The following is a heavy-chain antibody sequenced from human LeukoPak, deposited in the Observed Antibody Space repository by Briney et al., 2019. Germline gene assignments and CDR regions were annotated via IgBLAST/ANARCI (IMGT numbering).Heavy chain of an antibody. D-gene: IGHD3-10*01. CDR2: INHSGST. Sequence: SETLSLTCAVYDESFSDYYWSWIRQPPGKGLEWIGEINHSGSTNYNPSLKSRVTISVDTSKNQFSLKLSSVTAADTAVYYCARARVYYGGYVDYWGQGTLVTVSS. V-gene: IGHV4-34*01. J-gene: IGHJ4*02. CDR1: DESFSDYY. CDR3: ARARVYYGGYVDY.